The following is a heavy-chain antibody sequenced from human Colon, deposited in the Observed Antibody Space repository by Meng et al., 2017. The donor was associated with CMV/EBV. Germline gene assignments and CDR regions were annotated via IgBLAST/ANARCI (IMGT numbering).Heavy chain of an antibody. CDR1: GYSFTGFL. CDR2: INPRSGGT. J-gene: IGHJ4*02. D-gene: IGHD7-27*01. Sequence: QEHLVQLGAEVKKPGASVKVSCKASGYSFTGFLLPWVRQAPGEGLEWMGWINPRSGGTKYAQKFQGRVTMTTDTSINTAYMDLSSLRSDDTAVYFCAAWGRLEKFGYWGQGTLVTVSS. CDR3: AAWGRLEKFGY. V-gene: IGHV1-2*02.